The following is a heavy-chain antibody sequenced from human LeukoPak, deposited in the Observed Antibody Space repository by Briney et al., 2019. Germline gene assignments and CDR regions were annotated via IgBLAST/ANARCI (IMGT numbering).Heavy chain of an antibody. D-gene: IGHD3-22*01. CDR2: VFFDGDTK. CDR1: AFTFSNYA. V-gene: IGHV3-30*04. Sequence: GGSLRLSCAASAFTFSNYAMHWVRQAPGKGLEWVAVVFFDGDTKYYADSVKGRFTISRDNSKNTLYLQMNSLRPEDTTVYYCARDVRGPTGYDSSGRDTFDSWGQGTLVTVSS. J-gene: IGHJ4*02. CDR3: ARDVRGPTGYDSSGRDTFDS.